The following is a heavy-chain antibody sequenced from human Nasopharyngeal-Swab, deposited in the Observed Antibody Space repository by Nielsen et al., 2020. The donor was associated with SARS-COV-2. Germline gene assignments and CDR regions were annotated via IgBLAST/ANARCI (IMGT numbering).Heavy chain of an antibody. CDR3: AKVHVDTAMVMDY. V-gene: IGHV3-30*18. CDR2: ISYDGSNK. CDR1: GFTLSSYG. D-gene: IGHD5-18*01. Sequence: GGSLRLSCAASGFTLSSYGMHWVRQAPGKGLEWVAVISYDGSNKYYADSVKGRFTISRDNSKNTLYLQMNSLRAEDTAVYYCAKVHVDTAMVMDYWGQGTLVTVSS. J-gene: IGHJ4*02.